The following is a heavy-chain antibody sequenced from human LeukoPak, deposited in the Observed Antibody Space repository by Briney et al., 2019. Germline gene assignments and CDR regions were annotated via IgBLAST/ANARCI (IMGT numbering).Heavy chain of an antibody. CDR1: GGSFSGYY. D-gene: IGHD2-2*01. J-gene: IGHJ4*02. CDR2: INHSGST. Sequence: SETLSLTCAVYGGSFSGYYWSWIRLPPGKGLEWIGEINHSGSTNYNPSLKSRVTISVDTSKNQFSLKLSSVTAADTAVYYCARGGIVVVPAAPRRHFDYWGQGTLVTVSS. CDR3: ARGGIVVVPAAPRRHFDY. V-gene: IGHV4-34*01.